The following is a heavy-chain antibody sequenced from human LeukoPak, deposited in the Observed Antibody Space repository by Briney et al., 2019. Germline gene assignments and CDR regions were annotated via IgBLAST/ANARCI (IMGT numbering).Heavy chain of an antibody. V-gene: IGHV4-59*01. CDR3: ARDISGSNAFDI. J-gene: IGHJ3*02. D-gene: IGHD3-22*01. Sequence: SETLSLTCTVSGGSISSYYWSWIRQPPGKGLEWIGYIYYSGSTNYNPSLKSRVTISVDASKNQFSLKLSSVTAADTAVYYCARDISGSNAFDIWGQGTMITVSS. CDR1: GGSISSYY. CDR2: IYYSGST.